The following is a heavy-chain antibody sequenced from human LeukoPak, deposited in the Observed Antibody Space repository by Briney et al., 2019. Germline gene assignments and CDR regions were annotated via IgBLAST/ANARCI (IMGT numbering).Heavy chain of an antibody. V-gene: IGHV1-69*06. CDR2: IIPIFGTA. Sequence: ASVKVSCKASGGTFSSYAISWVRQAPGQGLEWMGGIIPIFGTANYAQKFQGRVTMTEDTSTDTAYMELSSLRSEDTAVYYCATGTMVRGVIHYWGQGTLVTVSS. D-gene: IGHD3-10*01. J-gene: IGHJ4*02. CDR1: GGTFSSYA. CDR3: ATGTMVRGVIHY.